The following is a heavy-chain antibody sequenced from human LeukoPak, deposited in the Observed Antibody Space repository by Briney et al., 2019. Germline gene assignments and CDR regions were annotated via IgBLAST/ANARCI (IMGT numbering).Heavy chain of an antibody. CDR2: IYTSGST. CDR3: ARRGPFDY. CDR1: GGSISSGTYH. D-gene: IGHD1-26*01. J-gene: IGHJ4*02. Sequence: SETLSLTCSVSGGSISSGTYHWSWIRQPAGKGLEWIGRIYTSGSTNYNPSLKSRVTISVDTSKNQFSLKVSSVTAADTAVYYCARRGPFDYWGQGTLVTVSS. V-gene: IGHV4-61*02.